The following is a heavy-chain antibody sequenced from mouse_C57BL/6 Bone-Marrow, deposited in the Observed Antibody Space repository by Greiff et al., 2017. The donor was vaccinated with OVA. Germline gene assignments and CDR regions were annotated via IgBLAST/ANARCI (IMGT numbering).Heavy chain of an antibody. J-gene: IGHJ4*01. D-gene: IGHD2-3*01. CDR1: GFNIKDDY. CDR2: IDPENGDT. CDR3: TLYDGYPHYAMDY. Sequence: VQLQQSGAELVRPGASVKLSCTASGFNIKDDYMHWVKQRPEQGLEWIGWIDPENGDTEYASKFQGKATITADTSSNTAYLQLSSLTSEDTAVYYCTLYDGYPHYAMDYWGQGTSVTVSS. V-gene: IGHV14-4*01.